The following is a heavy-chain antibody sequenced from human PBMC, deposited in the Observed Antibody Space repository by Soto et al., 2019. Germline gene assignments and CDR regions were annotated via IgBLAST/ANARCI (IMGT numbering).Heavy chain of an antibody. D-gene: IGHD1-1*01. CDR2: MNPNSGNT. Sequence: ASVKVSGKASGYTFTSYDINWVRQATGQGLEWMGWMNPNSGNTGYAQKFQGRVTMTRNTSISAAYMELSSLRSEDTAVYYCARGGKRGLYYSRMDVWGQGTTVTVSS. V-gene: IGHV1-8*01. CDR3: ARGGKRGLYYSRMDV. CDR1: GYTFTSYD. J-gene: IGHJ6*02.